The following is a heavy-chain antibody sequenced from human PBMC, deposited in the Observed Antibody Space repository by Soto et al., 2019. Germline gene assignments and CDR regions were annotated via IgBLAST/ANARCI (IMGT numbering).Heavy chain of an antibody. D-gene: IGHD6-13*01. CDR2: ISGSGGSP. CDR1: GFTFSSYA. Sequence: EVQLLESGGGLVQPGGSLRLSCEASGFTFSSYAMSWVRQAPGKGLEWVSVISGSGGSPYFADSVKGRFTISRDNSKNTLYLQMNSLRAEDTAVYYCAKDWARGQLVPYYFDYWGQGTLVTVSS. V-gene: IGHV3-23*01. CDR3: AKDWARGQLVPYYFDY. J-gene: IGHJ4*02.